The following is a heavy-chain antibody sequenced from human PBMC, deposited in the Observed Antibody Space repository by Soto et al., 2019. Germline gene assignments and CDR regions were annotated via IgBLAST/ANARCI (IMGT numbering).Heavy chain of an antibody. J-gene: IGHJ4*02. CDR2: VTPVSGYA. CDR3: ASGVSNGVDY. CDR1: GYSFTTFD. V-gene: IGHV1-8*01. Sequence: QVQLVQSGAEVKRPGASVKVSCTPSGYSFTTFDINWVRQAAGQGFEWMGWVTPVSGYARLAQKFQGRVTMTRDISLSTVYMELSGLTHEDTAVYYCASGVSNGVDYWGQGSLVTVSS. D-gene: IGHD2-8*01.